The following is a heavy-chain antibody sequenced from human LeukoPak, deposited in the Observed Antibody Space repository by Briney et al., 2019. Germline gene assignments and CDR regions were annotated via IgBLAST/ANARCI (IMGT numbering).Heavy chain of an antibody. D-gene: IGHD2-2*01. CDR1: GGTFSSYA. J-gene: IGHJ6*04. Sequence: SVKVSCKASGGTFSSYAISWVRQAPGQGLEWMGGIIPIFGTANYAQRFQGRVTITADKSTSTAYMELSSLRSEDTAVYYCARSRYPSSLGEGTDVWGKGTTVTVSS. V-gene: IGHV1-69*06. CDR2: IIPIFGTA. CDR3: ARSRYPSSLGEGTDV.